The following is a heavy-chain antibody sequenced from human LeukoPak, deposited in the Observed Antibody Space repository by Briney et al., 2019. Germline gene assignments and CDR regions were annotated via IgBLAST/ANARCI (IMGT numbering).Heavy chain of an antibody. CDR1: GGTLSNYV. CDR3: PREEIDALDI. D-gene: IGHD5-24*01. Sequence: SVKVSCKASGGTLSNYVISWVRQAPGQGLEWMGRIIPIFGTANYAQKFQGRVTITADKSTSTAYMELSSLRSEDTAVYYEPREEIDALDIWGQGTMVTVSS. V-gene: IGHV1-69*06. J-gene: IGHJ3*02. CDR2: IIPIFGTA.